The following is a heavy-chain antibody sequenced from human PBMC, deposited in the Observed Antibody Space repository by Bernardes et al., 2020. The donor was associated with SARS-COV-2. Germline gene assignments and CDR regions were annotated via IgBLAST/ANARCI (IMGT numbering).Heavy chain of an antibody. CDR1: GFTFSEYP. CDR2: ISYNGGST. CDR3: VKERPGGDY. V-gene: IGHV3-64D*06. J-gene: IGHJ4*02. Sequence: GGSLRLSCSVSGFTFSEYPMHWVRQTPGKGLEYVSRISYNGGSTHYGDSVKGRFTISGDNSKNTMYLQMNSLRVEDTAVYYCVKERPGGDYWGQGILVTVSS.